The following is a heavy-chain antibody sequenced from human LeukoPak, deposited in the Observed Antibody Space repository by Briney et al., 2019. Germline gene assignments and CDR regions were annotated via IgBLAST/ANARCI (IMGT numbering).Heavy chain of an antibody. V-gene: IGHV5-51*01. J-gene: IGHJ6*03. CDR3: ARRYSSFENPHYYYMDV. CDR2: IYPGDSDT. D-gene: IGHD6-13*01. Sequence: GESLKISCKGSGYRFTSYWIGWVRQMPGKGLEWMGVIYPGDSDTRYSPSFQGQVTISADKSISTAYLQWSSLKASDTAMYYCARRYSSFENPHYYYMDVWGKGTTVTVSS. CDR1: GYRFTSYW.